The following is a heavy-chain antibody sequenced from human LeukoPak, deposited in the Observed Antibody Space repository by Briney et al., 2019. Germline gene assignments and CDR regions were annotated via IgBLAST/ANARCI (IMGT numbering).Heavy chain of an antibody. CDR2: IISDGSSG. V-gene: IGHV3-74*01. CDR3: TRDRRYGGMDV. CDR1: GFTFSSYW. Sequence: GGSLRLSCAASGFTFSSYWMHWVRQAPGKGLVWVSRIISDGSSGTHADSVKGRFTMSRDNAKNMLYLQMNSLRAEDTAVYYCTRDRRYGGMDVWGQGTTVTVSS. D-gene: IGHD3-10*01. J-gene: IGHJ6*02.